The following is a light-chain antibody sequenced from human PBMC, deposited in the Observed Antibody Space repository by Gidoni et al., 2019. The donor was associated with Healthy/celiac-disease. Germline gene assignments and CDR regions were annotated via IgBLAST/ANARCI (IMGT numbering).Light chain of an antibody. CDR1: QSVSSSY. CDR3: QQYGSSPMYT. J-gene: IGKJ2*01. CDR2: GAS. V-gene: IGKV3-20*01. Sequence: ELVLTQSPGTLSLSPGGRATLSCRASQSVSSSYLAWYQQKPGQAPRLLIYGASSRATGIPDRFSGSGSGTDFTLTISRLEPEDFAVYYCQQYGSSPMYTFXQXTKLEIK.